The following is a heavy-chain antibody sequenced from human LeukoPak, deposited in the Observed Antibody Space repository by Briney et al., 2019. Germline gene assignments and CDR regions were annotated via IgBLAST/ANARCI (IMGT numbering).Heavy chain of an antibody. J-gene: IGHJ4*02. CDR2: IKEDGSEK. V-gene: IGHV3-7*01. Sequence: PGGSLRPSCAASGFTFSNYWMSWVRQAPGKGLEWVANIKEDGSEKYYVDSVKGRFTISRDNARNSLYLRMNSLRAEDTAVYYCASGRQLGYWGQGTLVTVSS. D-gene: IGHD6-13*01. CDR1: GFTFSNYW. CDR3: ASGRQLGY.